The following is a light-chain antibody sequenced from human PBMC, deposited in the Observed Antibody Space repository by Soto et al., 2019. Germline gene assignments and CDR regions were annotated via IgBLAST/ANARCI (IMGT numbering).Light chain of an antibody. CDR3: SLDAGSSIYV. CDR2: DVS. CDR1: VGFYGL. V-gene: IGLV2-23*02. Sequence: QSALTQPASVSGSPGQSITMSCTDVGFYGLVSWYQQHPGKVPKLMIYDVSKRPSGVSERFSGSKSGNTAYLTISALQADDEADYYSSLDAGSSIYVFGTGTKVTVL. J-gene: IGLJ1*01.